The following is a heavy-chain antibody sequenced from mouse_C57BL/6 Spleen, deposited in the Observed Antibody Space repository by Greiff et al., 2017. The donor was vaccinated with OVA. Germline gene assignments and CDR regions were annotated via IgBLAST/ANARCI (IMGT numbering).Heavy chain of an antibody. D-gene: IGHD1-1*01. CDR1: GFTFSSYA. V-gene: IGHV5-4*01. CDR2: ISDGGSYT. CDR3: ARDYGSSYAMDY. J-gene: IGHJ4*01. Sequence: EVQVVESGGGLVKPGGSLKLSCAASGFTFSSYAMSWVRQTPEKRLEWVAIISDGGSYTYYPDNVKGRFTLSRDNAKNNLYLPMSHLKSEDTAMYYCARDYGSSYAMDYWGQGTSVTVSS.